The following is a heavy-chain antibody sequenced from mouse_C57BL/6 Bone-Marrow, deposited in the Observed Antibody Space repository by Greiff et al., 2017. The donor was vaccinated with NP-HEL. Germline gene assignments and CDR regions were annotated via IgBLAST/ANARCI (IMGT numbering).Heavy chain of an antibody. CDR1: GYTFTSYG. D-gene: IGHD3-1*01. Sequence: VQVVESGAELARPGASVKLSCKASGYTFTSYGISWVKQRTGQGLEWIGEIYPRSGNTYYNEKFKGKATLTADKSSSTAYMELRSLTSEDDAVYFCAKPTTQKARWYFDVWGTGTTVTVSS. J-gene: IGHJ1*03. CDR2: IYPRSGNT. V-gene: IGHV1-81*01. CDR3: AKPTTQKARWYFDV.